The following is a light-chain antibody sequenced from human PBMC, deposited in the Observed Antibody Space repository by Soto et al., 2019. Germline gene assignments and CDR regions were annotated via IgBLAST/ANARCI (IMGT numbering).Light chain of an antibody. CDR3: QEYNNWPPVT. Sequence: EIVMTQSPATLSVSPGETATLSCRASQSVSSNLAWYQQKPGQAPRLLIYGASTRATGIPARFSGSGSGTEFHSTIRSLEFEGFAIYYWQEYNNWPPVTFGQGNKVEIK. V-gene: IGKV3-15*01. CDR2: GAS. CDR1: QSVSSN. J-gene: IGKJ1*01.